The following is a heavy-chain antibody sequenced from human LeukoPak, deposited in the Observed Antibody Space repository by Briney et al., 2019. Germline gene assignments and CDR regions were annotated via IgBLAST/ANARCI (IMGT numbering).Heavy chain of an antibody. CDR2: INPNSGGT. CDR3: ARDRDEQQLVN. CDR1: GYTFTGYY. J-gene: IGHJ4*02. Sequence: ASVKVSFKASGYTFTGYYMHCVRQAPGQGLEWMGWINPNSGGTNYAQKFQGRVTMTRDTSISTAYMELSRLRSDDTAVYYCARDRDEQQLVNWGQGTLVTVSS. D-gene: IGHD6-13*01. V-gene: IGHV1-2*02.